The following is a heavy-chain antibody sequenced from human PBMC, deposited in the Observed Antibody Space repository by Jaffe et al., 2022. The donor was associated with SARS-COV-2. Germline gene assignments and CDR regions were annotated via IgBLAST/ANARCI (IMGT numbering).Heavy chain of an antibody. Sequence: QVQLQESGPGLVKPSETLSLTCTVSNGSINSFYWSWIRQSPGRGLEWIGYIYNTGHTSYNPSLKSRVTMTVDTSNKQFSLSLSAVTSADTAVYYCANAAVRLGAFDLWGHGTMVIVSS. D-gene: IGHD2-2*01. CDR2: IYNTGHT. CDR3: ANAAVRLGAFDL. CDR1: NGSINSFY. V-gene: IGHV4-4*08. J-gene: IGHJ3*01.